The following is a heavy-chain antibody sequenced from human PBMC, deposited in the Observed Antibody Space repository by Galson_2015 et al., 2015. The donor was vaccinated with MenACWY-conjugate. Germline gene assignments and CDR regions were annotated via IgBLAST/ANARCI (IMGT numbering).Heavy chain of an antibody. V-gene: IGHV3-48*02. Sequence: SLRLSCAASGFTFSSYSMNWVRQAPGKGLEWVSYISSTTTIYYADSVKGRFTISRDNAKNSLYLQMNSVTDEDTAVYYCARNKYGDYVFDYWGQGTLVTVSS. CDR1: GFTFSSYS. D-gene: IGHD4-17*01. J-gene: IGHJ4*02. CDR3: ARNKYGDYVFDY. CDR2: ISSTTTI.